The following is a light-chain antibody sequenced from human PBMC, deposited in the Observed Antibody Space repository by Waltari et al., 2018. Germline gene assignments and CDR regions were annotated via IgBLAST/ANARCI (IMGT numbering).Light chain of an antibody. V-gene: IGKV1-39*01. CDR2: IAS. J-gene: IGKJ2*01. CDR3: QQSFTAPYT. Sequence: DIQMTHPPSSLSASVGDRVTLTCRASQSRNIYLNWYQQKQGKAPQLLIYIASTLQSGVPSRFSGSGSGTDFTLTISSLQPEDFATFYCQQSFTAPYTFGQGTKLEIK. CDR1: QSRNIY.